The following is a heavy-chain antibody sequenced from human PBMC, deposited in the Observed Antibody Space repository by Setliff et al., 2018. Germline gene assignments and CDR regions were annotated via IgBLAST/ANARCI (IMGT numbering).Heavy chain of an antibody. CDR2: ISPYSGKT. J-gene: IGHJ4*02. D-gene: IGHD2-15*01. CDR3: ARGRGPDIVVTIPGDY. V-gene: IGHV1-18*01. CDR1: GYTSINYG. Sequence: ASVKVSCKASGYTSINYGISWVRQAPGQGLEWMGWISPYSGKTDYAQKFQDRVIMTIDSATTTAYMELKTLTSDDTAVYYCARGRGPDIVVTIPGDYWGQGTQVTVSS.